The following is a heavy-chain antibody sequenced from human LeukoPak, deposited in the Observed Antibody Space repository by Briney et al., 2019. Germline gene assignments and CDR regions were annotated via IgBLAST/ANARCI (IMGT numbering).Heavy chain of an antibody. V-gene: IGHV3-30*04. Sequence: GRSLRLSCAASGFTFSDYPMHWVRQTPGKGLEWVAVISYDGNNQYYADSVKGRFTISRDNSKNSLYLQMNSLRAEDTALYYCAKDVRAVAGTWSHMDVWGKGTTVTVSS. J-gene: IGHJ6*03. CDR3: AKDVRAVAGTWSHMDV. CDR2: ISYDGNNQ. D-gene: IGHD6-19*01. CDR1: GFTFSDYP.